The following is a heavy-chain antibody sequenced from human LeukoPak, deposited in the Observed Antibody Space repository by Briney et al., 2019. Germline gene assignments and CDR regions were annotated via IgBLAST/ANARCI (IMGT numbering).Heavy chain of an antibody. CDR2: IRQDGSEK. CDR1: GFTFSDYW. J-gene: IGHJ4*02. V-gene: IGHV3-7*01. CDR3: ARVSWGGRFFDY. D-gene: IGHD1-26*01. Sequence: GGSLRLSCVASGFTFSDYWMSWVRQAPGKGLECVANIRQDGSEKHHLDSVKGRFTISRDNGKNSLFLQMNSLRAEDTAVYYCARVSWGGRFFDYWGWGILVTVSS.